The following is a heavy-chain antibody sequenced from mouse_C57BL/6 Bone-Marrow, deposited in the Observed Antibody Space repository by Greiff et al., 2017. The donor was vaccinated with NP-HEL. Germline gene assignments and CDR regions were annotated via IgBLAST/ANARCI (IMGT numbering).Heavy chain of an antibody. CDR3: TRSRVVTDYAMDY. D-gene: IGHD2-5*01. CDR1: GYTFTDYE. Sequence: VKLMESGAELVRPGASVTLSCKASGYTFTDYEMHWVKQTPVHGLEWIGAIDPETGGTAYNQKFKGKAILTADKSSSTAYMELRSLTSEDSAVYYCTRSRVVTDYAMDYWGQGTSVTVSS. CDR2: IDPETGGT. J-gene: IGHJ4*01. V-gene: IGHV1-15*01.